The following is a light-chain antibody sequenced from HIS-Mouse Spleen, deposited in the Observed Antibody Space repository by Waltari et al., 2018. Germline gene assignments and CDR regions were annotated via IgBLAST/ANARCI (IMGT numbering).Light chain of an antibody. Sequence: QSVLTQPPSVSGAPGQRVTIPCPGRRPNTGAGSAVHWYQQLPGTAPKLLIYGNSNRPSGVPDRFSGSKSGTSASLAITGLQAEDEADYYCQSYDSSLSGWVFGGGTKLTVL. J-gene: IGLJ3*02. CDR2: GNS. CDR1: RPNTGAGSA. CDR3: QSYDSSLSGWV. V-gene: IGLV1-40*01.